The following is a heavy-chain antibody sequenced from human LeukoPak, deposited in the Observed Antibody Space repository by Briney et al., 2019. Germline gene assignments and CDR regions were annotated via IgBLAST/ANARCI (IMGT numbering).Heavy chain of an antibody. J-gene: IGHJ4*02. V-gene: IGHV3-43D*03. Sequence: AGGSLRLSRAASGFTFDDYAMHWVRQAPGKGLEWVSLISWDGGSTYYADSVKGRFTISRDNSKNSLYLQMNSLRAEDTALYYCAKGPVRGSYRYGYFDYWGQGTLVTVSS. D-gene: IGHD3-16*02. CDR3: AKGPVRGSYRYGYFDY. CDR1: GFTFDDYA. CDR2: ISWDGGST.